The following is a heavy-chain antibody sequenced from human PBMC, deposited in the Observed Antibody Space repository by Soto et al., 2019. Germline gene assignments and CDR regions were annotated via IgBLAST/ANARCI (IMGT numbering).Heavy chain of an antibody. CDR2: IFYNGGT. CDR3: ARGDHGPRRFYFDL. V-gene: IGHV4-61*03. CDR1: GGSVNSGGYY. D-gene: IGHD2-8*01. J-gene: IGHJ4*02. Sequence: SETLSLTCTVSGGSVNSGGYYWSWIRQPPGKGLEWIGFIFYNGGTSYNPSLGSRVTISADTSKTLFSLNLNFVTAADTAVYYCARGDHGPRRFYFDLWGQGTLVTVSP.